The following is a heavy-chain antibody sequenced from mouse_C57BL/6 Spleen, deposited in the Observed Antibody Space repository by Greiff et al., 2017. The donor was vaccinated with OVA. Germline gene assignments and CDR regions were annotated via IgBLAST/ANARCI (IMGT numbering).Heavy chain of an antibody. CDR3: ARSTTVVEGGMIY. J-gene: IGHJ2*01. V-gene: IGHV1-69*01. CDR2: IDPSDSYT. D-gene: IGHD1-1*01. Sequence: QVHVKQPGAELVMPGASVKLSCKASGYTFTSYWMHWVKQRPGQGLEWIGEIDPSDSYTNYNQKFKGKSTLTVDKSSSTAYMQLSSLTSEDSAVYYCARSTTVVEGGMIYWGQGTTLTVSS. CDR1: GYTFTSYW.